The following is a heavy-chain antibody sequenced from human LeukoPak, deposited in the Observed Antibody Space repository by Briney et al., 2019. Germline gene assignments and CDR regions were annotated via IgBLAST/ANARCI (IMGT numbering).Heavy chain of an antibody. D-gene: IGHD6-19*01. Sequence: SETLSLTCTVSGDSISSYHWSWIRQPPGKGLEWIGHIYYTGSTNYNPSLKSRVTISLDTSKNQFSLKLSSVTAADTAVYYCGSSIAVAGTTFYGMDVWGQGTTVTVSS. CDR3: GSSIAVAGTTFYGMDV. J-gene: IGHJ6*02. CDR1: GDSISSYH. V-gene: IGHV4-59*08. CDR2: IYYTGST.